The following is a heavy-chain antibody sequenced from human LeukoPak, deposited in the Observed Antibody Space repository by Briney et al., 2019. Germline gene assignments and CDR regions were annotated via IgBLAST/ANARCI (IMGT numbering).Heavy chain of an antibody. D-gene: IGHD4-17*01. J-gene: IGHJ4*02. CDR2: ISDSGDST. V-gene: IGHV3-64*01. CDR1: GFTFTNYG. Sequence: GGSLRLSCVASGFTFTNYGMHWVRQVPGKGPEYVPSISDSGDSTYYANSVKGRFTISRDNSKNTVYLQMGSLRDEDMAVYYCARDRAGDYVYDYWGQGTLVTVSS. CDR3: ARDRAGDYVYDY.